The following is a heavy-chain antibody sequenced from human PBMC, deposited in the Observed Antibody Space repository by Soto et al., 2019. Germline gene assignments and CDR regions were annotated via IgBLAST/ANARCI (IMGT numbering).Heavy chain of an antibody. CDR3: VKSLRGWELLFAGIDY. CDR1: GFTFSSYA. Sequence: GGSLRLSCSASGFTFSSYAMHWVRQAPGKGLEYVSAISSNGGSTYYADSVKGRFTISRDNSKNTLYLQMSSLRAEDTAVYYCVKSLRGWELLFAGIDYWGQGTLVTVSS. V-gene: IGHV3-64D*08. D-gene: IGHD1-26*01. CDR2: ISSNGGST. J-gene: IGHJ4*02.